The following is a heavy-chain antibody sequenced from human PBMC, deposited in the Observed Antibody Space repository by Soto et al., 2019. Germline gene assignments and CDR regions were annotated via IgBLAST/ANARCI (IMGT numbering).Heavy chain of an antibody. J-gene: IGHJ5*02. Sequence: GASVKVSCKASGYTFIRYGINWVRQAPGQGLEWMGWISTHNGNTYYAQNFQGRVTMTSDTPTSTAYMELRSLRSDDTAFYYCVRDEISSAGLDPWGQGTLVTVSS. CDR2: ISTHNGNT. CDR1: GYTFIRYG. CDR3: VRDEISSAGLDP. V-gene: IGHV1-18*01.